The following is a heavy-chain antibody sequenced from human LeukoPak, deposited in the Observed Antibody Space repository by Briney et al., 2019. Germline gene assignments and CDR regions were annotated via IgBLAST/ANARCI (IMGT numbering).Heavy chain of an antibody. CDR3: ANRNRLES. CDR2: ISDSGGNT. D-gene: IGHD1-14*01. Sequence: GGSLRLSCAASGFTFTSQAMSWVRQAPGKGLEWVSAISDSGGNTYYADSVKGRFTISRDNSKNTLYLQMNSLRVEDTALYYCANRNRLESWGQGTLVTVSS. CDR1: GFTFTSQA. V-gene: IGHV3-23*01. J-gene: IGHJ4*02.